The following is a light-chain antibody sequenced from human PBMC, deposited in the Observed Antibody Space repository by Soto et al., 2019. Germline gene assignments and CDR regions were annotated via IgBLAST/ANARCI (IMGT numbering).Light chain of an antibody. CDR1: QTVLYNSNNKNY. V-gene: IGKV4-1*01. Sequence: DIVMTQSPDSLAVSLGERATINCKSSQTVLYNSNNKNYLAWYQQKPGQPPKLLIYWASIREFGVPDRFSGSGSGTDFTLTISSLQAEDVAVYYCQQYYSTPLTFGGGTKVDIK. CDR3: QQYYSTPLT. J-gene: IGKJ4*01. CDR2: WAS.